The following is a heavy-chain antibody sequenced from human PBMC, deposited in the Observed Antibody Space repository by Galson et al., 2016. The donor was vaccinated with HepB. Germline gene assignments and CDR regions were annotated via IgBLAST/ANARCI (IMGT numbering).Heavy chain of an antibody. CDR2: ICDGGSA. V-gene: IGHV3-66*01. CDR3: AGDPPGVPDFALDV. CDR1: GFTVSSNC. Sequence: SLRLSCAASGFTVSSNCMSWVRQAPGKGLEWVSLICDGGSAYYTDSVKARFTISRDNSKNTLYLPMNNLRPEDTAVYFCAGDPPGVPDFALDVWGQGTTVTVSS. J-gene: IGHJ6*02. D-gene: IGHD3-10*01.